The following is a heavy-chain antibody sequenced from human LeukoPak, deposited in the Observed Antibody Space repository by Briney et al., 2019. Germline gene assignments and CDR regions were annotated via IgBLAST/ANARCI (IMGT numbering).Heavy chain of an antibody. CDR3: ARSVLLWFGEFDY. CDR1: GYTFTSYY. Sequence: ASVKVSCKASGYTFTSYYMHWVRQAPGQGLEWMGWINPNSGGTNYAQKFQGRVTMTRDTSISTAYMELSRLRSDDTAVYYCARSVLLWFGEFDYWGQGTLVTVSS. D-gene: IGHD3-10*01. V-gene: IGHV1-2*02. CDR2: INPNSGGT. J-gene: IGHJ4*02.